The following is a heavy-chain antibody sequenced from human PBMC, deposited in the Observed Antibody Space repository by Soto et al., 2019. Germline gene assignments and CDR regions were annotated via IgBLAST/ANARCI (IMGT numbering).Heavy chain of an antibody. Sequence: EVQLLESGGGLVQPGGSLRLSCAASGFTFSSYAMSWVRQAPGKGLEWVAAISGSGGSTYYADSVKGRFTISRDNSTNTLYLLMNSLRAEDTVVYYCATVVVTATQWDYFDYWGQGTLVTVSS. D-gene: IGHD2-21*02. J-gene: IGHJ4*02. CDR1: GFTFSSYA. V-gene: IGHV3-23*01. CDR2: ISGSGGST. CDR3: ATVVVTATQWDYFDY.